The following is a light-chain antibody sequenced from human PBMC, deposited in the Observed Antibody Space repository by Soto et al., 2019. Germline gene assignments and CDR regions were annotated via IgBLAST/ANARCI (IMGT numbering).Light chain of an antibody. CDR1: RSDVGGYKY. Sequence: QSALTRPVSVTGFPGESSTISCTGNRSDVGGYKYGSWDQQHPGKAPKLMIYAVSNRPSGVSTRFSGSTSAHTASLTISALPAEDEPAYYSSSYTSSSTLYVSGTGTKVTVL. CDR2: AVS. V-gene: IGLV2-14*01. J-gene: IGLJ1*01. CDR3: SSYTSSSTLYV.